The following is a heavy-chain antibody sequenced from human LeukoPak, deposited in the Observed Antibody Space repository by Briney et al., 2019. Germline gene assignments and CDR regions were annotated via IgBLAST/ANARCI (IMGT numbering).Heavy chain of an antibody. CDR3: AKDRRGYDFWSGSFIIYYYYGMDV. D-gene: IGHD3-3*01. Sequence: GGSLRLSCAASGFTVSSNYMSWVRQAPGKGLEWVSVIYSGGSTYYADSVKGRFTISRDNSKNTLYLQMNSLRAEDTAVYYCAKDRRGYDFWSGSFIIYYYYGMDVWGQGTTVTVSS. V-gene: IGHV3-66*01. CDR2: IYSGGST. J-gene: IGHJ6*02. CDR1: GFTVSSNY.